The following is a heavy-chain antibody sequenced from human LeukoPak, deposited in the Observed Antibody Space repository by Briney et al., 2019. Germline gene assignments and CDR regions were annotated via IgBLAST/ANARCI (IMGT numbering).Heavy chain of an antibody. V-gene: IGHV4-59*01. D-gene: IGHD1-26*01. Sequence: SETLSLTCTVSGGSISGYYWSWIRQPPGKGLEWIGYIYYSGSTNYNPSLKSRVTISVDTSKNQFSLKLSSVTAADTAVYYCARSAHSGSYSPFDYWGQGTLVTVSS. J-gene: IGHJ4*02. CDR3: ARSAHSGSYSPFDY. CDR1: GGSISGYY. CDR2: IYYSGST.